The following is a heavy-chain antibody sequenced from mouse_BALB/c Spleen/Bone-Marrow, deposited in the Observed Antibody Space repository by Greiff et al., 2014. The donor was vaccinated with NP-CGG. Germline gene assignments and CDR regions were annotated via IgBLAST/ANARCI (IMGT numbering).Heavy chain of an antibody. V-gene: IGHV1-63*02. CDR1: GYTFTNYW. J-gene: IGHJ4*01. CDR3: ARDMITTRAMDY. CDR2: IYPGGGYT. Sequence: QVQVQQSGAELVRPGTSVKISCKASGYTFTNYWLGWVKQRPGHGLEWIGDIYPGGGYTDYNEKFKGKATLTADTSSSTAYMQLSSLTSEDSAVYFCARDMITTRAMDYWGQGTSATVSS. D-gene: IGHD2-4*01.